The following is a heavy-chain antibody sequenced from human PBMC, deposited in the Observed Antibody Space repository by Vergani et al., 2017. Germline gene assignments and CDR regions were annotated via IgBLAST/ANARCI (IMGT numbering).Heavy chain of an antibody. CDR3: AKAGYCSSTSCCAVWYFDL. CDR2: ISWNSGSL. V-gene: IGHV3-9*01. CDR1: GFTFDDYA. J-gene: IGHJ2*01. Sequence: EVQLLESGGGLVQPGGSLRLSCAASGFTFDDYAMHWVRQAPGKGLEWVSGISWNSGSLGYADSVKGRFTISRDNAKNSLYLQMNSLRAEDTALYYCAKAGYCSSTSCCAVWYFDLWGRGTLVTVSS. D-gene: IGHD2-2*01.